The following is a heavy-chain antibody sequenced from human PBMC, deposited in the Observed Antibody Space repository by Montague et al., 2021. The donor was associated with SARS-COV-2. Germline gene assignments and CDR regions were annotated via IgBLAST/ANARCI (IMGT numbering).Heavy chain of an antibody. J-gene: IGHJ4*02. Sequence: SETLSLTCTVAGDSVSRSYWNWIRQSPGKGLAWIGNIYYYGSVNXNPSLKSRLSISLDTSKNQLSLTLTSVTAADTATYYCARQITMVREPFDSWGQGTLVLVSS. CDR2: IYYYGSV. D-gene: IGHD3-10*01. CDR1: GDSVSRSY. CDR3: ARQITMVREPFDS. V-gene: IGHV4-59*08.